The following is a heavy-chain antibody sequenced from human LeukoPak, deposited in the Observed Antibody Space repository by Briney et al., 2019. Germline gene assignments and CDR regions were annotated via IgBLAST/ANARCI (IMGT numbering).Heavy chain of an antibody. CDR3: AKDSDYYGSGSYPDLFYIDF. CDR1: GFTFNTYG. J-gene: IGHJ4*02. CDR2: IRYDESNK. Sequence: GGSLRLSCAASGFTFNTYGMHWVRQAPGKGLEWVACIRYDESNKYYAESVEGRFTISRDDSKNTVYLQMKSLGPEDTAMYYCAKDSDYYGSGSYPDLFYIDFWGQGALVTVSS. D-gene: IGHD3-10*01. V-gene: IGHV3-30*02.